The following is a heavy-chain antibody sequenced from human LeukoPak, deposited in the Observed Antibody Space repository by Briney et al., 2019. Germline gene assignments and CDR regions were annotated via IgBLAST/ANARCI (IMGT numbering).Heavy chain of an antibody. J-gene: IGHJ5*02. D-gene: IGHD3-10*01. CDR1: GGSFSGYY. CDR2: INHSGST. CDR3: ARGLHVLLWFGDRKVGRFDP. V-gene: IGHV4-34*01. Sequence: SETLSLTCAVYGGSFSGYYWSWIRQPPGKGLEWIGEINHSGSTNYNPSPKSRVTISVDTSKNQFSLKLSSVTAADTAVYYCARGLHVLLWFGDRKVGRFDPWGQGTLVTVSS.